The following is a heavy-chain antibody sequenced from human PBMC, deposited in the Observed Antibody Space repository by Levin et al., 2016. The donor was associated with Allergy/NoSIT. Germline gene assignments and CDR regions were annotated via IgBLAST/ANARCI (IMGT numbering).Heavy chain of an antibody. CDR1: GFIFRDYY. D-gene: IGHD3-16*01. Sequence: GESLKISCAGSGFIFRDYYIDWVRQAPGKGLEWVGRIRRKINRYITDYAASVNGRFTISRDDSENLAHLQMNSLKTEDTAVYSCARVGYYDNDGYSLDAFDIWGPGTMVTVSS. CDR3: ARVGYYDNDGYSLDAFDI. V-gene: IGHV3-72*01. CDR2: IRRKINRYIT. J-gene: IGHJ3*02.